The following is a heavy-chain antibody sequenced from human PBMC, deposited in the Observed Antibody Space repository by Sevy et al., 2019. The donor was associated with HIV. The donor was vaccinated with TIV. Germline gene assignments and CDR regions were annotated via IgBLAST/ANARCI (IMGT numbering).Heavy chain of an antibody. V-gene: IGHV3-15*01. CDR1: GFTFSYAW. CDR2: IKSKTDGGTT. Sequence: GGSLRLSCAASGFTFSYAWMSWVRQAPGEGLEWVGRIKSKTDGGTTDYAAPVKGRFTISRDDSKNTLYLQMNSLKTEDTAVYYCTTPLPVEMATIGYYYYMDVWGKGTTVTVSS. J-gene: IGHJ6*03. CDR3: TTPLPVEMATIGYYYYMDV. D-gene: IGHD5-12*01.